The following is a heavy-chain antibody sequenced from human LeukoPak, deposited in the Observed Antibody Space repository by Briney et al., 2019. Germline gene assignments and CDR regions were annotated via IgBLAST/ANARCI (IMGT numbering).Heavy chain of an antibody. D-gene: IGHD3-22*01. CDR3: ARDLRNYDSSGEFDP. J-gene: IGHJ5*02. Sequence: ASVKVSCKASGGTFSSYAISWVRQAPGQGLEWMGGIIPIFGTANYAQKFQGRVTITADESTSTAYMELGSLRSEDTAVYYCARDLRNYDSSGEFDPWGQGTLVTVSS. CDR2: IIPIFGTA. CDR1: GGTFSSYA. V-gene: IGHV1-69*13.